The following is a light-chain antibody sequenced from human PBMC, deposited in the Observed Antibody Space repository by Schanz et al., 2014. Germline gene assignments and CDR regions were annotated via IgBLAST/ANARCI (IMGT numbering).Light chain of an antibody. CDR3: CSYAGNYTRV. V-gene: IGLV2-8*01. J-gene: IGLJ2*01. Sequence: QSALTQPPSASGSPGQSVTISCTGTNSDVGGYNYVSWYQQHPGKAPKLMIYEVSKRPSGVPDRFSGSKSGNTASLTISGLQAEDEADYYCCSYAGNYTRVFGGGTKLTVL. CDR2: EVS. CDR1: NSDVGGYNY.